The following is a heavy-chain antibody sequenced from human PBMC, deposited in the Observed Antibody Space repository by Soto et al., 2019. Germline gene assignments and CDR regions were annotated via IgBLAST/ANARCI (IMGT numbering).Heavy chain of an antibody. V-gene: IGHV3-15*01. CDR1: GFTFSNAW. CDR2: IKSKTDDGTT. CDR3: TTDSSSWAYYYYYGMDV. D-gene: IGHD2-2*01. Sequence: GSLRLSCTVSGFTFSNAWMTWVRQAPGKGLEWVGRIKSKTDDGTTDYAAPVKGRFTISRDDSRNTLYLQMNSLKTEDTAVYCCTTDSSSWAYYYYYGMDVWGQGTTVTVSS. J-gene: IGHJ6*02.